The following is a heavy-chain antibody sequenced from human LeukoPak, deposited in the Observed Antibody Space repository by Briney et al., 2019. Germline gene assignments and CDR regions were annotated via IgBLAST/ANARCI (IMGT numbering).Heavy chain of an antibody. CDR1: GCTFTSYG. J-gene: IGHJ4*02. V-gene: IGHV1-18*01. Sequence: PWASVKLSCKASGCTFTSYGISWVRQAPGQGLEWMGCTNAHNDDTNYAETLQGRLTMTTDISTSTAYMELTSLRSDDTAFYYCARDWDSRNNYFAAWGQGTLVTVSS. D-gene: IGHD1/OR15-1a*01. CDR2: TNAHNDDT. CDR3: ARDWDSRNNYFAA.